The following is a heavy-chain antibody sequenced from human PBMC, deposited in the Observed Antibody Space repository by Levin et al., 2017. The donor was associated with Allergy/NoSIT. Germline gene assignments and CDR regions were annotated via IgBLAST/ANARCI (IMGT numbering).Heavy chain of an antibody. CDR2: ISSTSSTI. CDR3: ASPGGNSYMRYFDY. V-gene: IGHV3-48*01. Sequence: GESLKISCAASGFTFSSYSLNWVRQAPGKGLEWVSYISSTSSTIYYADSVKGRFTISRDNAKKSLYLQMNSLRAEDTAVYYCASPGGNSYMRYFDYWGQGTLVTVSS. J-gene: IGHJ4*02. CDR1: GFTFSSYS. D-gene: IGHD4-23*01.